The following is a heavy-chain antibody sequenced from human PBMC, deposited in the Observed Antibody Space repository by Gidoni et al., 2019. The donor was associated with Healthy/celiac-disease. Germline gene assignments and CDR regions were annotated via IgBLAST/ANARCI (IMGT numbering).Heavy chain of an antibody. CDR1: GYTFPSYY. Sequence: QVQLVQSGAEVKKPGASVKVSCKASGYTFPSYYMHGVRQAPGQGLEWMGIINPSGGSTSYAQKFQGRVTMTRDTSTSTVYMELSSLRSEDTAVYYCASLGYDPPKGGYWGQGTLVTVSS. J-gene: IGHJ4*02. CDR3: ASLGYDPPKGGY. V-gene: IGHV1-46*01. CDR2: INPSGGST. D-gene: IGHD2-2*01.